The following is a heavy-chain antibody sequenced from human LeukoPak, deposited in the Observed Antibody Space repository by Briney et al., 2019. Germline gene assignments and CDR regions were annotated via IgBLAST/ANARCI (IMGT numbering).Heavy chain of an antibody. V-gene: IGHV4-31*03. J-gene: IGHJ4*02. Sequence: PSESLSLTCTVSGGSISSGGYYWSWIRQHPGKGLEWIGYIYYSGSTYYNPSLKSRVTISVDTSKNQFSLKLSSVTAADTAVYYCARAKDTAMPRGYWGQGTLVTVSS. CDR1: GGSISSGGYY. D-gene: IGHD5-18*01. CDR2: IYYSGST. CDR3: ARAKDTAMPRGY.